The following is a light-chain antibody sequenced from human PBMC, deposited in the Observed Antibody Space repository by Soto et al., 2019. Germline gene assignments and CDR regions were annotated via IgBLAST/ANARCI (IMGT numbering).Light chain of an antibody. CDR1: QGINSY. CDR2: HAS. Sequence: DIQLTQSPSFLSASVGDRVTITCRASQGINSYLAWYQQKPGTAPKVLIYHASNLQSGVPSRFSGSGSGTEFTLTISSLQPDDFATYYCQQYNSYSFGQGTKVEIK. CDR3: QQYNSYS. V-gene: IGKV1-9*01. J-gene: IGKJ1*01.